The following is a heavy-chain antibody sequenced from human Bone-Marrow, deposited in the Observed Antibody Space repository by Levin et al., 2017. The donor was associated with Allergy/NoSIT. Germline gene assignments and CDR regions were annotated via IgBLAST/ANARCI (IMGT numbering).Heavy chain of an antibody. CDR1: GGSFSGYY. J-gene: IGHJ3*02. CDR2: INHSGST. CDR3: ARGPVSGSGDYEGEAFDI. V-gene: IGHV4-34*01. D-gene: IGHD4-17*01. Sequence: SQTLSLTCAVYGGSFSGYYWSWIRQPPGTGLEWVWEINHSGSTNYNPYLTSRVTISVDTSKNQFSLKLSSVTAADTAVYYCARGPVSGSGDYEGEAFDIWGQGTMVTVSS.